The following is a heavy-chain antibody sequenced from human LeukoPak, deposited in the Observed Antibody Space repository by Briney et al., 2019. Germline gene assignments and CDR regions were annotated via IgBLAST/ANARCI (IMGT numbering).Heavy chain of an antibody. CDR2: IFHTGII. V-gene: IGHV4-59*01. J-gene: IGHJ3*02. CDR3: ARRPRAPDI. CDR1: SDAITSY. Sequence: PSEPLSLTCIIPSDAITSYWSWIRQPPGKGLEFLGYIFHTGIIKYNPSLGSRLTISLDTSKRQLSLRLTSVTAADTANYSCARRPRAPDIWGQGTMVIVSS.